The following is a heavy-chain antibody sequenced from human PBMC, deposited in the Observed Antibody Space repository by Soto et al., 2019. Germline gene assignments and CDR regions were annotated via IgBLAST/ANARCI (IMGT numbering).Heavy chain of an antibody. D-gene: IGHD5-18*01. CDR2: VISASGSV. CDR1: GRIFSSVP. J-gene: IGHJ1*01. CDR3: ARVGSRDAYNYVLDH. Sequence: QVQLVQSGAAVKKPGSSVQISCQASGRIFSSVPISWVRQVPGQGLEWVGGVISASGSVGYAQKFQDRVSVSAVNSPGVGYLQLRSLSSEDTAIYYCARVGSRDAYNYVLDHWGPGTMVTVSS. V-gene: IGHV1-69*06.